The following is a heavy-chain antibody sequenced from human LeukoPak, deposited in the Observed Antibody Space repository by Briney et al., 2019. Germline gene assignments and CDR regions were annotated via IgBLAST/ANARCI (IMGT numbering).Heavy chain of an antibody. V-gene: IGHV3-48*03. J-gene: IGHJ4*02. D-gene: IGHD3-10*01. CDR1: GFTFSSYE. CDR2: ISSSDSTI. CDR3: TRDGYYGSGAGVGADY. Sequence: GGSLRLSCAASGFTFSSYEMNWVRQAPGKGLEWVSYISSSDSTIYYADSVKGRFTISRDNAKNSLYLQMNSLRAEDTAVYYCTRDGYYGSGAGVGADYWGQGTLVTVSS.